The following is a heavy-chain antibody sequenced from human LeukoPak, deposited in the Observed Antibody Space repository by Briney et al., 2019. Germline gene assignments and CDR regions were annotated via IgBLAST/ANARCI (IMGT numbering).Heavy chain of an antibody. CDR3: TTVTVCTGSSCPGAFDH. Sequence: GGSLRLSCAASEFTFSDAWMNWVRQAPGKGLEWVGRIKNKFNGETTDYAAPVKGRFTISRDDSKKTLYLQMNSLKADDTGVYFCTTVTVCTGSSCPGAFDHWGQGTLVTVSS. J-gene: IGHJ4*02. CDR2: IKNKFNGETT. CDR1: EFTFSDAW. D-gene: IGHD2-8*02. V-gene: IGHV3-15*01.